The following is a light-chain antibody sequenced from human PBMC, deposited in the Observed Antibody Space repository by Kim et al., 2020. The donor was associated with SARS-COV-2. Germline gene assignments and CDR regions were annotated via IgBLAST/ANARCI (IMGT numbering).Light chain of an antibody. Sequence: QSALTLPASASGAPGQTAIFSCSGTRSNIGSNFFYCFQQLPGTSPKLLVYSTSPRKSGVSDRFSASKSVTSTSLAISGVRSAVDADYFCASWDNGLNWLFGGGTRLT. V-gene: IGLV1-47*02. J-gene: IGLJ3*02. CDR1: RSNIGSNF. CDR2: STS. CDR3: ASWDNGLNWL.